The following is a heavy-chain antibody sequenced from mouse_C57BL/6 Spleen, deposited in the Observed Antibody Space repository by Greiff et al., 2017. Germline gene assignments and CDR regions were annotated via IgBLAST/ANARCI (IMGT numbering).Heavy chain of an antibody. J-gene: IGHJ3*01. V-gene: IGHV1-42*01. CDR3: ARIHTGPHFAY. Sequence: VQLQQSGPELVKPGASVKISCKASGYSFTGYYMNWVKQSPEKSLEWIGEINPSTGGTTYNQKFKAKATLTVDKSSSTAYMQLKSLTSEDSAVYYCARIHTGPHFAYWGQGTLVTVSA. CDR2: INPSTGGT. CDR1: GYSFTGYY. D-gene: IGHD1-1*01.